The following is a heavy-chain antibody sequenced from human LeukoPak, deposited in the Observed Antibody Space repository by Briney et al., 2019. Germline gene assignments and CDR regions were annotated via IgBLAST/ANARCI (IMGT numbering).Heavy chain of an antibody. CDR1: GGSFSGYY. D-gene: IGHD4-23*01. Sequence: SETLSLTCAVYGGSFSGYYWSWIRQPPGKGLEWIGEINHSGSTNYNPSLKSRVTISVDTSKNQFSLKLSSVTAADTAVYYCASYYGGNSATLEYWGQGTLVTVSS. V-gene: IGHV4-34*01. CDR2: INHSGST. CDR3: ASYYGGNSATLEY. J-gene: IGHJ4*02.